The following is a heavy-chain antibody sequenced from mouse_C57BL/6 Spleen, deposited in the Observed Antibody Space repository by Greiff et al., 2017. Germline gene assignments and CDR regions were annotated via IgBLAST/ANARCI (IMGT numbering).Heavy chain of an antibody. V-gene: IGHV5-17*01. CDR2: ISSGSSTI. J-gene: IGHJ2*01. CDR1: GFTFSDYG. CDR3: ARGGYWGFDY. D-gene: IGHD3-1*01. Sequence: EVKVVESGGGLVKPGGSLKLSCAASGFTFSDYGMHWVRQAPEKGLEWVAYISSGSSTIYYADTVKGRFTISRDNAKNTLFLQMTSLRSEDTAMYYCARGGYWGFDYWGQGTTLTVSS.